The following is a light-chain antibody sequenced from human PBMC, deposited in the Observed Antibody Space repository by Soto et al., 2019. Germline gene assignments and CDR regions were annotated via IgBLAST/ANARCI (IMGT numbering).Light chain of an antibody. V-gene: IGKV3D-20*01. CDR2: DAS. CDR3: QPYGSSPRP. CDR1: QSVSSSY. Sequence: EIVLTQSPATLSLSPGERATLSCGASQSVSSSYLAWYQQKPGLAPRLLIYDASSRATGITDRFSGSGSGTDFTLTISRLEPEDFAVYYCQPYGSSPRPFGQGTKVEIK. J-gene: IGKJ1*01.